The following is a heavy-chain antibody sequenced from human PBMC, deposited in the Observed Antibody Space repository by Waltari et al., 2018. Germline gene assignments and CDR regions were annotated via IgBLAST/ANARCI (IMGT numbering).Heavy chain of an antibody. Sequence: QVQLVESGGGLVKPGGSLKLSCVTSGFTFSDYYLTWVRQAPGKGLDGVSYISDSGRTTYYADSVKGRFTISRDNANSLLFLQMNNVRAEDTAFYFCAREKTVGSPDYVGGIDYWGQGTLVTVSS. CDR1: GFTFSDYY. CDR3: AREKTVGSPDYVGGIDY. V-gene: IGHV3-11*01. D-gene: IGHD4-17*01. J-gene: IGHJ4*02. CDR2: ISDSGRTT.